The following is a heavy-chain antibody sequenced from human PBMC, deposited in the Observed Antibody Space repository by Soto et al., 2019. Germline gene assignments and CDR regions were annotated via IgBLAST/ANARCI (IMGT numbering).Heavy chain of an antibody. CDR1: GGSISSGGYS. V-gene: IGHV4-30-2*01. J-gene: IGHJ5*02. Sequence: SETLSLTCAVSGGSISSGGYSWSWIRQPPGKGLEWIGYIYHSGSTYYNPSLKSRVTISVDRSKNQFSLKLSSVTAADTAVYYCARARVTIVRRGWFDPWGQGTLVTVSS. CDR2: IYHSGST. D-gene: IGHD3-10*01. CDR3: ARARVTIVRRGWFDP.